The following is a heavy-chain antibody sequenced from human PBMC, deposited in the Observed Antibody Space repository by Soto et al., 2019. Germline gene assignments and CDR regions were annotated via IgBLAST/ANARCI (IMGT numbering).Heavy chain of an antibody. CDR3: ARDIGAVLLWFGELISGWFDP. D-gene: IGHD3-10*01. V-gene: IGHV3-21*01. J-gene: IGHJ5*02. CDR2: ISSSSSYI. CDR1: GFTFSSYS. Sequence: PGGSLRLSCAASGFTFSSYSMNWVRQAPGKGLEWVSSISSSSSYIYYADSVKGRFTISRDNAKNSLYLQMNSLRAEDTAVYYCARDIGAVLLWFGELISGWFDPWGQGTLVTVSS.